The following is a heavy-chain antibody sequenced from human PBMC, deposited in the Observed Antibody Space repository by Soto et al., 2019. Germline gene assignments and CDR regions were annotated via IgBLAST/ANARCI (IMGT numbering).Heavy chain of an antibody. J-gene: IGHJ5*02. CDR2: INPMLGVA. D-gene: IGHD2-2*01. Sequence: SVKVSCKASGGSFSSLVISWLRQAPGQGPEWMGGINPMLGVANFAQKFQDRVTITADDSTTTAYMELSSLRSEDTAVYYCASGPAQFDPWGQGTLVTVSS. CDR3: ASGPAQFDP. V-gene: IGHV1-69*10. CDR1: GGSFSSLV.